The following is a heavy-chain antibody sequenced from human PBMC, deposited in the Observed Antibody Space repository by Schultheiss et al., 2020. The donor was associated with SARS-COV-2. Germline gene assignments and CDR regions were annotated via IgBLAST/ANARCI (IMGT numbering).Heavy chain of an antibody. CDR2: IKNDGSST. V-gene: IGHV3-74*01. Sequence: GGSLRLSCAASGFTFSSYWMSWVRQAPGKGLVWVSRIKNDGSSTSYADSVKGRFTISRDNAKNTLYLQMNSLRGEDTAVYYCARGSRYCSGGSCYLDAAFDIWGLGTMVTVSS. D-gene: IGHD2-15*01. CDR1: GFTFSSYW. CDR3: ARGSRYCSGGSCYLDAAFDI. J-gene: IGHJ3*02.